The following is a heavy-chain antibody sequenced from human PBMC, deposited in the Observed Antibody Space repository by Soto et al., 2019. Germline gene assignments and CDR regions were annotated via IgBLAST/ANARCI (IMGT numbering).Heavy chain of an antibody. J-gene: IGHJ5*02. CDR3: AREWMVRGVITNTWFDP. V-gene: IGHV1-69*08. D-gene: IGHD3-10*01. Sequence: QVQLVQSGAEVKKPGSSVKVSCKASGGTFSSYTISWVRQAPGQGLEWMGRIIPILGIANYAQKFQGRVTITADKSTSKAYMELSSLRSADTAVYYWAREWMVRGVITNTWFDPWGQGTLVTVSS. CDR2: IIPILGIA. CDR1: GGTFSSYT.